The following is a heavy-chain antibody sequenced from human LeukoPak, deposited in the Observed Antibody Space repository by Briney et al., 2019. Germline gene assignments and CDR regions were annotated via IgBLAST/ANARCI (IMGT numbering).Heavy chain of an antibody. CDR1: GFTFSSYG. V-gene: IGHV3-30*03. D-gene: IGHD2-2*02. CDR3: ARDGNCSSTSCYTEGGVY. J-gene: IGHJ4*02. CDR2: ISYDGSNK. Sequence: GGSLRLSCAASGFTFSSYGMHWVRQAPGKGLEWVAVISYDGSNKYYADSVKGRFTISRDNSKNTLYLQMNSLRAEDTAVYYCARDGNCSSTSCYTEGGVYWGQGTLVTVSS.